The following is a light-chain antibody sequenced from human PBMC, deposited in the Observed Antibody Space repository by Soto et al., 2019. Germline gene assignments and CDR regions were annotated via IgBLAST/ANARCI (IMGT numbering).Light chain of an antibody. CDR1: SSDVGGYNY. CDR3: SSYTSISMYV. Sequence: QSVLTQPASVSGSPGQSITISCTGTSSDVGGYNYVSWYQQHPGKAPKLMIYEVSNRPSGVSNRFSGSKSGNTASLTISGLQADDEADYYCSSYTSISMYVFGTGTKLTVL. V-gene: IGLV2-14*01. J-gene: IGLJ1*01. CDR2: EVS.